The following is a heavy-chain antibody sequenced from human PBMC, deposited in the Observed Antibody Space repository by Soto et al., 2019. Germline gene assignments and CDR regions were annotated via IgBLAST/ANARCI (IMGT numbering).Heavy chain of an antibody. J-gene: IGHJ4*02. CDR3: ATGYYYDSSGYSNDY. Sequence: GASVKVSCKASGGTFSSYTISWVRQAPGQGLEWMGRIIPKHGETNYAQKFQGRVTMTEDKSTNTAYMELSSLRPEDTAVYYCATGYYYDSSGYSNDYWGQGTLVTVSS. V-gene: IGHV1-69*08. CDR2: IIPKHGET. CDR1: GGTFSSYT. D-gene: IGHD3-22*01.